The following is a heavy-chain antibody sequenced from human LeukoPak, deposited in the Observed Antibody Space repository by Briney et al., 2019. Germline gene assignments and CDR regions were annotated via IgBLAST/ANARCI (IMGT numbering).Heavy chain of an antibody. CDR1: GDSVSSNSAA. J-gene: IGHJ4*02. CDR2: TYYRSKWYN. D-gene: IGHD4-17*01. V-gene: IGHV6-1*01. CDR3: AKSYCDWENFDY. Sequence: SQTLSLTCAVSGDSVSSNSAAWNWIRQSPSRGLEWLGRTYYRSKWYNDYAVSVKSRITINPDTSKNQFSLQLNSVTPEDTAVYYCAKSYCDWENFDYWGQGTLVTVSS.